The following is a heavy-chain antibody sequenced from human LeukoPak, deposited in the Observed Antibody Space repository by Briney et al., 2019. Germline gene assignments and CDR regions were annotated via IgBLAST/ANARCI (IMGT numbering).Heavy chain of an antibody. CDR2: IYYSGST. J-gene: IGHJ4*02. V-gene: IGHV4-59*08. CDR1: GGSISSYY. Sequence: TSETLSLTCTVSGGSISSYYWSWIRQPPGKGLEWIGYIYYSGSTNYNPSLKSRVTISVDTSKSQFSLKLSSVTAADTAVYYCARAAAHYDFWSGYFPRYYFDYWGQGTLVTVSS. CDR3: ARAAAHYDFWSGYFPRYYFDY. D-gene: IGHD3-3*01.